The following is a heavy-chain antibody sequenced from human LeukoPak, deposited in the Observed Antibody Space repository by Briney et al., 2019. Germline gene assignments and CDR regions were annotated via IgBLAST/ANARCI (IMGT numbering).Heavy chain of an antibody. CDR1: GFTLNTYW. CDR3: ARDDCSSTSCYHNWFDP. V-gene: IGHV3-7*01. J-gene: IGHJ5*02. D-gene: IGHD2-2*01. Sequence: GGSLRLSCAASGFTLNTYWMSWVRQAPGKGLEWVANIKQDGSEKYYVDYVKGRFTISRDNAKNSLYLQMNSLRAEDTAVYYCARDDCSSTSCYHNWFDPWGQGTLVTVSS. CDR2: IKQDGSEK.